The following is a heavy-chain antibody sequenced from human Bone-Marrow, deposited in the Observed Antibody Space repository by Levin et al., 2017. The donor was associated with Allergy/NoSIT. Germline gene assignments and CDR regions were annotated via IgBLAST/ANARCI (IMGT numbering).Heavy chain of an antibody. CDR2: ISYDGGHK. CDR1: GFTFSAFG. J-gene: IGHJ4*02. CDR3: TRDRGEWGQFYFDY. V-gene: IGHV3-33*01. Sequence: GGSLRLSCAASGFTFSAFGMHWVRQPPGRGLEWVAVISYDGGHKFYADSVKGRFTISRDNSKTTHYLQMNSLRAEDTAVYYCTRDRGEWGQFYFDYWGQGILVTVSS. D-gene: IGHD1-26*01.